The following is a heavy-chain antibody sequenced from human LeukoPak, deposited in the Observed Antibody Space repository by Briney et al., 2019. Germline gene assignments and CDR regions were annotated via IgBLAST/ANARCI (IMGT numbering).Heavy chain of an antibody. CDR3: ARQYSGYDAFDY. CDR2: IYHSGST. D-gene: IGHD5-12*01. J-gene: IGHJ4*02. V-gene: IGHV4-30-2*01. Sequence: SETLSLTCAVSGGSISSGGYSWSWIRQPPGKGLEWIGYIYHSGSTYYNPSLKSRVTISVDRSKSQFSLKLSSVTAADTAVYYCARQYSGYDAFDYWGQGTLVTVSS. CDR1: GGSISSGGYS.